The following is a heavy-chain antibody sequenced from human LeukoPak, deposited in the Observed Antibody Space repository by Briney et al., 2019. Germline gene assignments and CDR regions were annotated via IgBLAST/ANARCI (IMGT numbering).Heavy chain of an antibody. Sequence: GRSLRLSCAASGFTFSSDAMHWVRQAQGKGLEWVAVISYDGSNKYYAESVKGRFTISRDNSRNTLYLQMNSLRAEDTAVYYCAKIVGATDYWGQGTLVTVSS. CDR1: GFTFSSDA. CDR3: AKIVGATDY. V-gene: IGHV3-30*18. J-gene: IGHJ4*02. CDR2: ISYDGSNK. D-gene: IGHD1-26*01.